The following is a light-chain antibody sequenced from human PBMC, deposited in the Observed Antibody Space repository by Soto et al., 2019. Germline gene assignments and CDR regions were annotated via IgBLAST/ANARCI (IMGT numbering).Light chain of an antibody. V-gene: IGKV3-11*01. Sequence: EIVLTQSPATLSLSPGERATLSCRASQSVSSYLAWYQQKPGQAPRLLIYDASNRATGIPARFSGSGSGPDFTLTISSLEPADFAVSYCQQRSNWLTFGGGTKVEIK. J-gene: IGKJ4*01. CDR1: QSVSSY. CDR3: QQRSNWLT. CDR2: DAS.